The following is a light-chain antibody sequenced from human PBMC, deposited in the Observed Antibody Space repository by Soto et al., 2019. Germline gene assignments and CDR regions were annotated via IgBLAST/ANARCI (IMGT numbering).Light chain of an antibody. J-gene: IGKJ4*01. V-gene: IGKV3-11*01. CDR2: DAS. CDR3: QQRSNWPPSLT. CDR1: QSVSSY. Sequence: EIVLTQSPATPSLSPGERATLSCRASQSVSSYLAWYQQKPGQAPRLLIYDASNRATGIPARFSGSGSGTGFTLTISSLEPEDFAVYYCQQRSNWPPSLTFGGGTKVEIK.